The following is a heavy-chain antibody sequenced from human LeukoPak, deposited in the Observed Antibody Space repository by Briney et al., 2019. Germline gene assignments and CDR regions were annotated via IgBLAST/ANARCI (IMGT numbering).Heavy chain of an antibody. CDR2: ISYDGSNK. V-gene: IGHV3-30-3*01. D-gene: IGHD6-19*01. J-gene: IGHJ4*02. Sequence: PGGSLRLSCAASGFTFSSYATHWVRQAPGKGLEWVAVISYDGSNKYYADSVKGRFTTSRDNSKNTLYLQMNSLRAEDTAVYYYASTNYPIAVAGPSFDYWGQGTLVTVSS. CDR3: ASTNYPIAVAGPSFDY. CDR1: GFTFSSYA.